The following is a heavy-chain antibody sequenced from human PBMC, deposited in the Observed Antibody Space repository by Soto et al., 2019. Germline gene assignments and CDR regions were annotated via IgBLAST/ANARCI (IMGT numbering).Heavy chain of an antibody. D-gene: IGHD2-8*01. CDR3: ARGGQPLTPSGVLLAFLVHPKLDY. Sequence: PGGSLRLSCASSVFIFISYGMHWVRQAPGKGLEWLADISYDGGNKFYADSMKGRFLISRDNSKNTLYLQMNSLRVEDTAVYYYARGGQPLTPSGVLLAFLVHPKLDYWGQGTLVTVSS. CDR2: ISYDGGNK. CDR1: VFIFISYG. V-gene: IGHV3-30*03. J-gene: IGHJ4*02.